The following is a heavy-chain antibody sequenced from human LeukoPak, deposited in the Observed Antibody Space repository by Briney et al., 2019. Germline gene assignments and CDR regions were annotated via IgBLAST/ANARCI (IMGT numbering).Heavy chain of an antibody. J-gene: IGHJ4*02. CDR2: IYFTGST. D-gene: IGHD4-23*01. Sequence: SETLSLTCTVSSGSISPYYWNWIRQPPGKGLEWIGYIYFTGSTNYNPSLKSRVAISIDTSKNQFSLKLTSVTAADTAVYYCARGSTVITPEYDYWGQGTLVTVSS. CDR1: SGSISPYY. V-gene: IGHV4-59*01. CDR3: ARGSTVITPEYDY.